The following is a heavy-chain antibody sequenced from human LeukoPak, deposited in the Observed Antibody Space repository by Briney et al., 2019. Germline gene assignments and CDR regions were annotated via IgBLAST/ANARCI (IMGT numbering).Heavy chain of an antibody. Sequence: ASVKVSCKVSGYTLNELSMHWVRQAPGKGVEWMGGFDPEDGETIYAQEFQGRVTMTEDTSTDTAYMELSSLRSEDTAVYYCAARDQQLVLGGWGQGTLVTVSS. D-gene: IGHD6-13*01. J-gene: IGHJ4*02. CDR2: FDPEDGET. CDR1: GYTLNELS. V-gene: IGHV1-24*01. CDR3: AARDQQLVLGG.